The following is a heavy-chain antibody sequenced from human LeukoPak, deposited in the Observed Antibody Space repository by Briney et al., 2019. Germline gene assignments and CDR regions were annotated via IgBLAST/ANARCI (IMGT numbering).Heavy chain of an antibody. J-gene: IGHJ5*02. D-gene: IGHD7-27*01. CDR3: ARNPPRTGDFNP. CDR1: GYTFTSYD. V-gene: IGHV1-8*01. Sequence: ASVKVSCKTSGYTFTSYDINWVRQATGQGLEWLGWMSPNNGDAGYAQKFQGRVTMTRDTSTNTAYMELSALTSEDTAVYYCARNPPRTGDFNPWGQAALVTVSS. CDR2: MSPNNGDA.